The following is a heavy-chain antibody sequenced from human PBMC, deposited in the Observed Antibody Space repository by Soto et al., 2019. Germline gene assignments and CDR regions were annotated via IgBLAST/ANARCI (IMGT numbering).Heavy chain of an antibody. CDR2: IYHSGST. D-gene: IGHD6-19*01. Sequence: QLQLLESGSGLVKSSQTQSLTCAVSGGSISSGGYSWSWIRQPPGKGLEWIGYIYHSGSTYYNPSLKSRVTISVDRSKNQFSLKLSSVTAADTAVYYCARAGGLGAVAVDYWGQGTLVTVSS. V-gene: IGHV4-30-2*01. J-gene: IGHJ4*02. CDR1: GGSISSGGYS. CDR3: ARAGGLGAVAVDY.